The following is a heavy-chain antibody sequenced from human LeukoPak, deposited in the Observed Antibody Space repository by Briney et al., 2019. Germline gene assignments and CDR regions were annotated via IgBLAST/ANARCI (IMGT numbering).Heavy chain of an antibody. CDR2: ISSRAGST. CDR1: GFTFNIYA. D-gene: IGHD6-13*01. Sequence: GGSLRLSCAASGFTFNIYAMNWVRQAPGKGLEWVSAISSRAGSTYYADSVKGRFTISRDDAKNTLYLQMNSLRAEDTAVYYCAKASAAGTYGAFDIWGQGTMVTVSS. V-gene: IGHV3-23*01. CDR3: AKASAAGTYGAFDI. J-gene: IGHJ3*02.